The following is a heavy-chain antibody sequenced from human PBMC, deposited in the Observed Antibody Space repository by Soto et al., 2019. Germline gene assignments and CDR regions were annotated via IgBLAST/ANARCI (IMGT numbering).Heavy chain of an antibody. CDR2: ISYDGSNK. CDR1: GFTFSSYA. D-gene: IGHD2-15*01. Sequence: GGSLRLSCAASGFTFSSYAMHWVRQAPGKGLEWVAVISYDGSNKYYADSVKGRFTISRDNSKNTLYLQMNSLGAEDTAVYYCARASGGNSAVYWGQGTLVTVYS. J-gene: IGHJ4*02. CDR3: ARASGGNSAVY. V-gene: IGHV3-30-3*01.